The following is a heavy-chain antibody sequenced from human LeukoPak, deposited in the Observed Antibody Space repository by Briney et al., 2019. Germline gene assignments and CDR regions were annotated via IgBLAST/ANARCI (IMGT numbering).Heavy chain of an antibody. Sequence: ASVKVSCKASGYTFIGYYIHWVRQAPGQGLEWMGRINPNSGDTNYAQKFQGRVTMTRDTSISTAYMELSRLTSDDTAVYFCAREGIYGDYCGWDHFDIWGQGTLDTVSS. CDR1: GYTFIGYY. V-gene: IGHV1-2*06. CDR2: INPNSGDT. J-gene: IGHJ3*02. CDR3: AREGIYGDYCGWDHFDI. D-gene: IGHD4-17*01.